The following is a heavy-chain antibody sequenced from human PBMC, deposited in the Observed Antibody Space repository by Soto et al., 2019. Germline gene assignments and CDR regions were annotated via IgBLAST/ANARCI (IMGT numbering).Heavy chain of an antibody. D-gene: IGHD6-13*01. CDR3: ARERPDGSRLDP. Sequence: PSETLSLTCTVSGGSVSSGSYYWSWIRQPPGKGLEWIGYIYYSGSTYYNPSLKSRVTISVDTSKNQFSLKLSSVTAADTAVYYCARERPDGSRLDPWGQGTLVTVSP. V-gene: IGHV4-30-4*08. CDR1: GGSVSSGSYY. J-gene: IGHJ5*02. CDR2: IYYSGST.